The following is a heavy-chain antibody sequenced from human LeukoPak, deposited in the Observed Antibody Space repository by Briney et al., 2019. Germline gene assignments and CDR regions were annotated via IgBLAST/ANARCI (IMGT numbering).Heavy chain of an antibody. CDR1: GGSISSYY. CDR3: ARGIGSSWTDYNWFDP. J-gene: IGHJ5*02. D-gene: IGHD6-13*01. Sequence: SETLSLTCTVSGGSISSYYWSWIRQPPGKGLEWIGYIYYSGSTNYNPSLKSRVTISVDTSKNQFSLKLSSVTAADTAVYYCARGIGSSWTDYNWFDPWGQGTLVTVSS. V-gene: IGHV4-59*01. CDR2: IYYSGST.